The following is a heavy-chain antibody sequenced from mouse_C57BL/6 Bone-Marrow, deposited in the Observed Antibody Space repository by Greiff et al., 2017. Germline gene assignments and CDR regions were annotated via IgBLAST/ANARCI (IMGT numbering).Heavy chain of an antibody. D-gene: IGHD2-3*01. CDR2: INPSNGGT. CDR1: GYTFTSYW. V-gene: IGHV1-53*01. J-gene: IGHJ2*01. CDR3: ARSWIYDGYPFDY. Sequence: QVQLKQPGTELVKPGASVKLSCKASGYTFTSYWMHWVKQGPGQGLEWIGNINPSNGGTNYNEKFKSKATLTVDKSSSTAYMQLSSLTSEDSAVYYCARSWIYDGYPFDYWGQGTTLTVSS.